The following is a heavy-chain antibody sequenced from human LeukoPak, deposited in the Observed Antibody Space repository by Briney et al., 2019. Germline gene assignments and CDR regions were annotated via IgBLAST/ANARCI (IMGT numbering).Heavy chain of an antibody. D-gene: IGHD6-13*01. Sequence: GGSLRLSCAASGFTFSNYAMSWVRQAPGKGLEWVSSISDSGGSTYYADSVKGRFTISRDNSKNTLYLQMNSLGAEDTAVYYCAKGYRAAGYYFDYWGQGTLVTVSS. J-gene: IGHJ4*02. CDR1: GFTFSNYA. CDR3: AKGYRAAGYYFDY. CDR2: ISDSGGST. V-gene: IGHV3-23*01.